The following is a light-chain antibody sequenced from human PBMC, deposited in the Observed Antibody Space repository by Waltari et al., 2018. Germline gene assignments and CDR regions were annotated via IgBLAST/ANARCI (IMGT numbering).Light chain of an antibody. CDR3: SSYTTSSAPGV. V-gene: IGLV2-14*01. CDR1: HSDVGAYDF. J-gene: IGLJ1*01. CDR2: EVS. Sequence: QSALTQPASVSGSPGQSITISCSGTHSDVGAYDFVSWYQQHPGKAPPLIIYEVSNRPSGISNRFSASKSGNTASLTISGLQAEDEADYYCSSYTTSSAPGVFGTGTRVTVL.